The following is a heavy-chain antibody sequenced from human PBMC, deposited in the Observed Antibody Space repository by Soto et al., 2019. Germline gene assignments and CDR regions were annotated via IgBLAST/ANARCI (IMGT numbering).Heavy chain of an antibody. Sequence: PSETLSLTCTVSGGSISSYYWSWIRQPAGKGLEWIGRIYTSGSTNYNPSLKSRVTMSVDTSKNQFSLKLSSVTAADTAVYYCARDRLYCSGGSCYLSGFDYWGQGTLVTVSS. J-gene: IGHJ4*02. CDR1: GGSISSYY. CDR2: IYTSGST. D-gene: IGHD2-15*01. CDR3: ARDRLYCSGGSCYLSGFDY. V-gene: IGHV4-4*07.